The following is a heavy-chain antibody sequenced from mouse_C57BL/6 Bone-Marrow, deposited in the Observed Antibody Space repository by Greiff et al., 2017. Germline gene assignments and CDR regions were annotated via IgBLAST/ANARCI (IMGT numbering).Heavy chain of an antibody. J-gene: IGHJ3*01. CDR3: ARRVITTVVEVRFAY. V-gene: IGHV1-18*01. CDR1: GYTFTDYN. D-gene: IGHD1-1*01. CDR2: INPNNGGT. Sequence: EVQLQQSGPELVKPGASVKIPCKASGYTFTDYNMDWVKQSHGKSLEWIGDINPNNGGTIYNQKFKGKATLTVDKSASTAYMELRSLTSEDTAVYYCARRVITTVVEVRFAYWGQGTLVTVSA.